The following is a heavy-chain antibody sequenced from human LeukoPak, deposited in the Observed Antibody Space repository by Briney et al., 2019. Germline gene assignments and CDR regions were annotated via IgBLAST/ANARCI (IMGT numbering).Heavy chain of an antibody. V-gene: IGHV1-2*06. CDR3: ATLAVAGANWFDP. CDR2: INPNSGGT. Sequence: ASVKVSCKASGYTFTGYYMHWVRQAPGQGLEWMGRINPNSGGTNYAQKFQGRVTMTRDTSISTAYMELSRLRSDDTAVYYCATLAVAGANWFDPWGQGTLVTVSS. D-gene: IGHD6-19*01. CDR1: GYTFTGYY. J-gene: IGHJ5*02.